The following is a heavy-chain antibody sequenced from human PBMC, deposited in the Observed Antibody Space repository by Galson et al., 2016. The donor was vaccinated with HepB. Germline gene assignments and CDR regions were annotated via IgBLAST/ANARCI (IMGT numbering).Heavy chain of an antibody. D-gene: IGHD2-2*01. V-gene: IGHV3-30-3*01. Sequence: SLRLSCAASGFTISIYGLHWVRQAPGKGLEWVAVMSHDGTNKFYADSVKGRFTISRDNSKRTLYLQMSGLRPGDTAVYYCTRVLGGYCSTTSCYSAMDVWGQGATVTVS. CDR3: TRVLGGYCSTTSCYSAMDV. CDR2: MSHDGTNK. CDR1: GFTISIYG. J-gene: IGHJ6*02.